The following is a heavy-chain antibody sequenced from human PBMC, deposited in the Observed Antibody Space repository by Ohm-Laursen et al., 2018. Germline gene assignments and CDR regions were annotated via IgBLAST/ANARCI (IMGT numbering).Heavy chain of an antibody. CDR1: GYTFTGYY. D-gene: IGHD3-10*01. Sequence: SVKVSCKASGYTFTGYYMHWVRQAPGQGLEWMGWINPNSGGTNYAQKFQGRVTMTRDTSISTAYMELSRLRSDDTAVYYCAKASARLLWFGCSIDYWGQGTLVTVSS. V-gene: IGHV1-2*02. J-gene: IGHJ4*01. CDR3: AKASARLLWFGCSIDY. CDR2: INPNSGGT.